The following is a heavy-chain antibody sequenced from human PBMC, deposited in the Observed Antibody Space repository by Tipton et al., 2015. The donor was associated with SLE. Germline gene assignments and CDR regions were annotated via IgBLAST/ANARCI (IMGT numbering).Heavy chain of an antibody. CDR2: AFYSGTT. J-gene: IGHJ4*02. D-gene: IGHD2-21*01. CDR3: ARHVPSYCGGDCAHFDD. CDR1: GDSISGHY. V-gene: IGHV4-59*08. Sequence: TLSLTCTVSGDSISGHYRSWIRQPPGKGLEWIGYAFYSGTTDSNPSLKSRVTMSIDTSKNQFSLRLSSVTAADTAIYYCARHVPSYCGGDCAHFDDWGQGTLVTVSS.